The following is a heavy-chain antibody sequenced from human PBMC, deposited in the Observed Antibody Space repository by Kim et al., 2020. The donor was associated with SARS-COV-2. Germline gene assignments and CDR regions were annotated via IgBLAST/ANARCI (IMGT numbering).Heavy chain of an antibody. V-gene: IGHV3-11*01. J-gene: IGHJ5*02. Sequence: GGSLRLSCAASGFTFSDYYMSWIRQAPGKGLEWVSYISSSGSTIYYADSVKGRFTISRDNAKNSLYLQMNSLRAEDTAVYYCARGVWVQLWFEGGFDPWGQGTLVTVSS. D-gene: IGHD5-18*01. CDR3: ARGVWVQLWFEGGFDP. CDR1: GFTFSDYY. CDR2: ISSSGSTI.